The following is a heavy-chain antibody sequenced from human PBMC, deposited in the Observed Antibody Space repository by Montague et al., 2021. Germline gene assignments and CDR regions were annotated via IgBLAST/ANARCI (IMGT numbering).Heavy chain of an antibody. CDR1: GGSLSGYY. Sequence: SETLSLTCGLSGGSLSGYYWAWIRQTPGKGLEWIGNINHSGSAKCNPSLKNRVSISVGTSNNQFFLDLTSVTAADTAMYFCARGLFGTVNGQYSGGWYYFDKWGQGTMVTVPS. CDR3: ARGLFGTVNGQYSGGWYYFDK. V-gene: IGHV4-34*01. CDR2: INHSGSA. D-gene: IGHD6-19*01. J-gene: IGHJ4*02.